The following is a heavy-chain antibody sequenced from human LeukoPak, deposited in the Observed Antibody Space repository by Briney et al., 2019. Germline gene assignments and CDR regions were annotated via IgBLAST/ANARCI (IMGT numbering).Heavy chain of an antibody. CDR1: GGSISGNSYY. CDR3: ARVRGYCSSGSCGMDV. Sequence: SETLSLTCTVSGGSISGNSYYWGWIRQPPGKGLEWIGSIYYSGTTYYNPSLKSRVTISVDTSKNQFSLKLSSVTAADTAVYYCARVRGYCSSGSCGMDVWGQGTTVTVSS. CDR2: IYYSGTT. V-gene: IGHV4-39*07. J-gene: IGHJ6*02. D-gene: IGHD2-15*01.